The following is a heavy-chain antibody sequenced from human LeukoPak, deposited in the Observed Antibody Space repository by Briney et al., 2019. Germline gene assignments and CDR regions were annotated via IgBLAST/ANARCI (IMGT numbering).Heavy chain of an antibody. J-gene: IGHJ6*03. V-gene: IGHV4-4*07. CDR2: IYTSGST. Sequence: SETLSLTCTVSGGSISSYYWSWIRQPAGKGLEWIGRIYTSGSTNYNPSLKSRVTMSVDTSKNQFSLKLSSVTAADTAVYYCARAIAAAGSYYYYYYMDVWGKGTTVTVSS. CDR1: GGSISSYY. CDR3: ARAIAAAGSYYYYYYMDV. D-gene: IGHD6-13*01.